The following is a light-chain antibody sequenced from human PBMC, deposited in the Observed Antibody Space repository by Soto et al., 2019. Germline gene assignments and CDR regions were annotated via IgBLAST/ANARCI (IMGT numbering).Light chain of an antibody. Sequence: DIPMTQSPSTLSASVGDRVTITCRASQSLTNRLAWYQQKPGKAPKLLIYEASSLGTGIPSRFSGSGSGTEFTLTISSLQPDDFAVYYCQQYNVYAWTFGQGTKVDFK. V-gene: IGKV1-5*03. J-gene: IGKJ1*01. CDR1: QSLTNR. CDR2: EAS. CDR3: QQYNVYAWT.